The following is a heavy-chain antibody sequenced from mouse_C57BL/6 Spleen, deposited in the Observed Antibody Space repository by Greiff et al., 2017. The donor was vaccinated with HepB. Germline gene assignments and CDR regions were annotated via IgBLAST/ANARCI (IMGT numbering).Heavy chain of an antibody. CDR3: TRCREGPMDY. J-gene: IGHJ4*01. CDR1: GYTFTDYE. CDR2: IDPETGGT. V-gene: IGHV1-15*01. Sequence: VQLQQSGAELVRPGASVTLSCKASGYTFTDYEMHWVKQTPVHGLGWIGAIDPETGGTAYNQKFKGKAILTADKSSSTAYMELRSLTSEDSAVYYCTRCREGPMDYWGQGTSVTVSS.